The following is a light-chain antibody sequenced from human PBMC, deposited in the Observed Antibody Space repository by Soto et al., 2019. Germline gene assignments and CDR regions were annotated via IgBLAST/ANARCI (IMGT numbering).Light chain of an antibody. CDR2: DAS. CDR3: QQFDYLPLT. Sequence: DIQMTQSPSSLSASVGDSVTITFHASQDIRDYLNWYQQKPGQAPKLLIYDASNLETGVPSRFSGSGSGTDFTFTISSLQPEDIATYYCQQFDYLPLTFGGGTKVDIK. V-gene: IGKV1-33*01. CDR1: QDIRDY. J-gene: IGKJ4*01.